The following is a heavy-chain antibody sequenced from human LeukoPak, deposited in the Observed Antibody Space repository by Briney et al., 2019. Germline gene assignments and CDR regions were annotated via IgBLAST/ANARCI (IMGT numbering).Heavy chain of an antibody. V-gene: IGHV3-30*02. D-gene: IGHD3-16*02. CDR1: GFTFSSYG. CDR2: IRYDGSNK. CDR3: AKATYYDYVWGSYRYPPPDY. Sequence: GGSLRLSCAASGFTFSSYGMHWVRQAPGKGLEWVAFIRYDGSNKYYADSVKGRFTISRDNSKNTLYLQMNSLRAEDTAAYYCAKATYYDYVWGSYRYPPPDYWGQGTLVTVSS. J-gene: IGHJ4*02.